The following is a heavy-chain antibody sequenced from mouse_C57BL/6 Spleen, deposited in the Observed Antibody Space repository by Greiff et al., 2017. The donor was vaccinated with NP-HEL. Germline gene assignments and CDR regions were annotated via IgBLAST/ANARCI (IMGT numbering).Heavy chain of an antibody. D-gene: IGHD5-1*01. V-gene: IGHV5-16*01. CDR3: ARDGTYSTGYFDV. Sequence: EVQVVESEGGLVQPGSSMKLSCTASGFTFSDYYMAWVRQVPEKGLEWVANINYDGSSTYYLDSLKSRFIISRDNAKNILYLQMSSLKSEDTATYYCARDGTYSTGYFDVWGTGTTVTVSS. CDR1: GFTFSDYY. CDR2: INYDGSST. J-gene: IGHJ1*03.